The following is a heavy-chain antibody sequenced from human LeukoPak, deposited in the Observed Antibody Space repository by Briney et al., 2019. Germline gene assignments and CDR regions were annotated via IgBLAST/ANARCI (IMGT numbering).Heavy chain of an antibody. CDR1: GGTFSSYA. D-gene: IGHD4-17*01. V-gene: IGHV1-69*01. CDR2: IIPIFGTA. J-gene: IGHJ6*02. Sequence: SVKVSCKASGGTFSSYAISWVRQAPGQGLEWMGGIIPIFGTANYAQKFQGRVTITADESTSTAYMELSSLRSEDTAVYYCARNPDTVTTFYYYYGMDVWGQGTTVTVSS. CDR3: ARNPDTVTTFYYYYGMDV.